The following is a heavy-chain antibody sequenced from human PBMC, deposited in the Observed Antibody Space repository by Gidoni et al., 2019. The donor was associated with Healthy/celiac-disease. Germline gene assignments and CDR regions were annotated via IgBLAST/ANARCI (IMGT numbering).Heavy chain of an antibody. CDR2: IIPILGTA. CDR3: AREGGGSGSYNVNGMDV. CDR1: GGTFSSSA. Sequence: QVQLVQSGAEVKKPGSSVKVSCQASGGTFSSSAISWVRQAPGQGLEWMGGIIPILGTANYAQNFQGRVTMTADKSTSTAYRELSSLRSEDTAVYYCAREGGGSGSYNVNGMDVWGQGTTVTVSS. J-gene: IGHJ6*02. D-gene: IGHD3-10*01. V-gene: IGHV1-69*06.